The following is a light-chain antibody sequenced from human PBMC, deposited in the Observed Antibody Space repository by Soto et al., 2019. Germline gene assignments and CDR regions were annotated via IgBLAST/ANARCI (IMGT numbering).Light chain of an antibody. CDR2: GAS. CDR3: QQYRSSPSWT. CDR1: QSVSSSY. Sequence: EIVLTQSPGTLSLSPGERATLSCRASQSVSSSYLAWYQQKPGQAPRPLIYGASSRATGIPDRFIGSGSGTDFTLTISILEPEDFAGYYCQQYRSSPSWTVGQGTNVEIK. V-gene: IGKV3-20*01. J-gene: IGKJ1*01.